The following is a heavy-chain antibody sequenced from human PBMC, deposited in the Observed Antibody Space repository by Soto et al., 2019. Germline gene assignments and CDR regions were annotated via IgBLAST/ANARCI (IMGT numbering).Heavy chain of an antibody. CDR3: ARALYSSSWVPDY. CDR2: IYHSGST. D-gene: IGHD6-13*01. CDR1: GGSISSSNW. Sequence: SETLSLTCAVSGGSISSSNWWSWVRQPPGKGLEWIGEIYHSGSTNYNPSLKSRVTISVDKSKNQFSLKLSSVTAADTAVYYCARALYSSSWVPDYWGQGTLVTVS. J-gene: IGHJ4*02. V-gene: IGHV4-4*02.